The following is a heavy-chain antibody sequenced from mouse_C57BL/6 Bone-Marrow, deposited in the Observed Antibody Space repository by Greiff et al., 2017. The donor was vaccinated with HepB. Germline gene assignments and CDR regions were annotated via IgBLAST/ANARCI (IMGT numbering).Heavy chain of an antibody. J-gene: IGHJ4*01. CDR3: TTMVPTYYYAMDY. V-gene: IGHV14-1*01. Sequence: EVQRVESGAELVRPGASVKLSCTASGFNIKDYYMHWVKQRPEQGLEWIGRIDPEDGDTEYAPKFQGKATMTADTSSNTAYLQLSSLTSEDTAVYYCTTMVPTYYYAMDYWGQGTSVTVSS. CDR1: GFNIKDYY. D-gene: IGHD2-3*01. CDR2: IDPEDGDT.